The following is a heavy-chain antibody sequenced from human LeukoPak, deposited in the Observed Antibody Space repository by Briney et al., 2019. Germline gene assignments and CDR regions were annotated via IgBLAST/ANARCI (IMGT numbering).Heavy chain of an antibody. D-gene: IGHD1-1*01. V-gene: IGHV1-18*04. J-gene: IGHJ4*02. Sequence: ASVKVSCKASGYSFTSFGISWVRQAPGQGLEWIGCISGYNGDANYARSLQGRITMTRDTSTSTAYMELRSLRSDDTAVYYCARDLVKIQVNYFDLWGQGTLVTVSS. CDR1: GYSFTSFG. CDR2: ISGYNGDA. CDR3: ARDLVKIQVNYFDL.